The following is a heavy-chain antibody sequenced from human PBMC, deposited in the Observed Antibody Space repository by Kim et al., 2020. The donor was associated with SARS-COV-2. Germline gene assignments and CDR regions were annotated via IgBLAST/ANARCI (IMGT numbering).Heavy chain of an antibody. CDR1: GQTLTELS. CDR2: FDPAAEKI. Sequence: ASVKVSCKISGQTLTELSVHWVRQAPGKGLEWMGGFDPAAEKIAYARNFEGRVAMTEDTSTNTAYMEVGSLRFDDTAVYYCATDLGFDSWWSQGTLVTVS. V-gene: IGHV1-24*01. J-gene: IGHJ4*02. D-gene: IGHD3-3*01. CDR3: ATDLGFDSW.